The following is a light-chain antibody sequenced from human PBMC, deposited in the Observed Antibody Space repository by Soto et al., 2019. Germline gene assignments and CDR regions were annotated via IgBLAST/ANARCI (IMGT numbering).Light chain of an antibody. J-gene: IGKJ1*01. CDR1: QSVLYSSNNKNY. Sequence: DIVMTQSPDSLAVSLGERATINCKSSQSVLYSSNNKNYLAWYQQKPGQPPKLLIYWASTRESGVPDRFSGSGSGTDFTLTISSLQAEDVAVYYCQQYYSTLSGTFGQGTKVDIK. CDR3: QQYYSTLSGT. CDR2: WAS. V-gene: IGKV4-1*01.